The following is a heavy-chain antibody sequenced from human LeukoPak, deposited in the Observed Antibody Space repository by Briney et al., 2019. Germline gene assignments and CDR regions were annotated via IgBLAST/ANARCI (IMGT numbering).Heavy chain of an antibody. J-gene: IGHJ4*02. Sequence: GGSLRLSCAASGFTFSSYSMNWVRQAPGKGLEWVASISSSSSYIYYADSVKGRFTISRDNAKNSLYLQMNSLRAEDTAVYYCARAITNYGYIFDCWGQGTLVTVSS. CDR2: ISSSSSYI. CDR1: GFTFSSYS. D-gene: IGHD5-18*01. CDR3: ARAITNYGYIFDC. V-gene: IGHV3-21*01.